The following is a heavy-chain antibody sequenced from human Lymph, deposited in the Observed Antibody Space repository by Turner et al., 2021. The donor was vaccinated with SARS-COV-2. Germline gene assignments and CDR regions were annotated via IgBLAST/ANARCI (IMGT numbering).Heavy chain of an antibody. Sequence: QVQLVQSRAEVKKPGASVKVSCQASGYTFTSYGISWVRQAPGQGLEWMGWISAYNGSTKYAQKLQDRVTMTTDKSTSTAYMELRSLRSDDTAVYYCARITVIYDFWSGYYKYYYVMDVWGQGTTVTVSS. CDR2: ISAYNGST. D-gene: IGHD3-3*01. J-gene: IGHJ6*02. CDR1: GYTFTSYG. CDR3: ARITVIYDFWSGYYKYYYVMDV. V-gene: IGHV1-18*04.